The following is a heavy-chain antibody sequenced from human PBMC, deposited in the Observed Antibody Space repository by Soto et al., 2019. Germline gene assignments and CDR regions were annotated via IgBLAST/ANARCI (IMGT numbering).Heavy chain of an antibody. CDR2: ISSSSSYI. D-gene: IGHD5-12*01. CDR1: GFTFSSYS. J-gene: IGHJ3*02. Sequence: PGGSLRLSCAASGFTFSSYSMNWVRQARGKGLEWVSSISSSSSYIYYADSVKGRFTISRDNAKNSLYLQMNSLRAEDTAVYYCARDRERWLQFDFGGSAFDIWGHGTMVTV. V-gene: IGHV3-21*01. CDR3: ARDRERWLQFDFGGSAFDI.